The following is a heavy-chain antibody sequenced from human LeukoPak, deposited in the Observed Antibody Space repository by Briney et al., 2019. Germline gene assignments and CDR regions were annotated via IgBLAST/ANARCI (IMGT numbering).Heavy chain of an antibody. Sequence: ASVKVSCKASGYTFTSYGISWVRQAPGQGLEWMGWISAYNGNTNYAQKLQGRVTMTTDTSTSTAYMELRSLRSDDTAVYYCAREEMATEPKPLSAWGQGTLVTVSS. CDR3: AREEMATEPKPLSA. CDR2: ISAYNGNT. V-gene: IGHV1-18*01. CDR1: GYTFTSYG. D-gene: IGHD5-24*01. J-gene: IGHJ5*02.